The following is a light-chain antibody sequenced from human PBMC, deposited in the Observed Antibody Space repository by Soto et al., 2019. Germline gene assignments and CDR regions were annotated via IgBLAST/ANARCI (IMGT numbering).Light chain of an antibody. CDR2: DGS. CDR3: CSYAGSSTLV. Sequence: QSALTQPASVSGSPGQSITISCTGTSSDVGSYNLVSWYQQHPDKAPKLIIFDGSLRPSGVSNRFSGSKFGNTASLTISGLQAEDEADYYCCSYAGSSTLVFGTGTKVTVL. J-gene: IGLJ1*01. V-gene: IGLV2-23*01. CDR1: SSDVGSYNL.